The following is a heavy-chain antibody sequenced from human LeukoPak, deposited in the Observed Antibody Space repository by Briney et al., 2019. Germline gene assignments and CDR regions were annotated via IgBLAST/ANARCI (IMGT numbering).Heavy chain of an antibody. D-gene: IGHD2/OR15-2a*01. CDR3: ARAFRARYFDL. Sequence: SETLSLTCTVSGGSIISSSYYWGWIRQPPGKGLEWIGSIYYSGNTYYNPSLKSRVTISVDTSKNHFSLKLSSVTAADTAVYYCARAFRARYFDLWGRGTLVTVSS. CDR2: IYYSGNT. J-gene: IGHJ2*01. V-gene: IGHV4-39*02. CDR1: GGSIISSSYY.